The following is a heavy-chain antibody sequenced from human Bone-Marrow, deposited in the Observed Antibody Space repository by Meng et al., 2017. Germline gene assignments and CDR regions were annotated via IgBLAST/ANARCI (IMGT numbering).Heavy chain of an antibody. J-gene: IGHJ4*02. D-gene: IGHD4-11*01. V-gene: IGHV4-34*01. CDR2: INHSGST. CDR3: ARGPTTMAHDFDY. CDR1: GGSFSDYY. Sequence: VQLQQGGAVLLKPSETLSLHCVVSGGSFSDYYWSWIRQPPGKGLEWIGEINHSGSTNYNPSLESRATISVDTSQNNLSLKLSSVTAADSAVYYCARGPTTMAHDFDYWGQGTLVTVSS.